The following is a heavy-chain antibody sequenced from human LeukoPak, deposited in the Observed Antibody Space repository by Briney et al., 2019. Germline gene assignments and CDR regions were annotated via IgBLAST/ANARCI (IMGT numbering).Heavy chain of an antibody. D-gene: IGHD6-25*01. CDR1: GGSISSYY. Sequence: SETLSLTCTVPGGSISSYYWSWIRQPPGKGLEWIGYIYYSGSTNYNPSLKSRVTISVDTSKNQFSLKLSSVTAADTAVYYCARDSGPDAFDIRGQGTMVTVSS. CDR3: ARDSGPDAFDI. V-gene: IGHV4-59*01. CDR2: IYYSGST. J-gene: IGHJ3*02.